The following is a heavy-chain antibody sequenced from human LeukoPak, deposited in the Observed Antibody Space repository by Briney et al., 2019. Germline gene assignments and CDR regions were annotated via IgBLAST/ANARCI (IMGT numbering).Heavy chain of an antibody. Sequence: SGPTLVKSTQTVTLTCSVSGFSLNSGGEAVGWVRQPPGKAPEFLTLVYWHNDERYSPSLRARLNITKDASKNQVVLTMINMDPVDTCTYYCVHRRGDHYGYEASDHWGQGTRLIVSS. CDR2: VYWHNDE. D-gene: IGHD5-18*01. J-gene: IGHJ4*02. V-gene: IGHV2-5*04. CDR1: GFSLNSGGEA. CDR3: VHRRGDHYGYEASDH.